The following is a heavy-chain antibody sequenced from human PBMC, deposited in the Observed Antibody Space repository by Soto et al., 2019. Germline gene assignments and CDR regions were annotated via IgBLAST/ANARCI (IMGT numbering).Heavy chain of an antibody. Sequence: PGGSLRLSCVSSGFTFSSYGMHWVRQAPGKGLEWVAVIWYDGSSKYYADSVKGRFTISRDNSKNTLYLQMNSLRAEDTAVYYCARDVGDYNSYFDYWGQGTLVTVSS. V-gene: IGHV3-33*01. CDR3: ARDVGDYNSYFDY. J-gene: IGHJ4*02. CDR2: IWYDGSSK. D-gene: IGHD4-17*01. CDR1: GFTFSSYG.